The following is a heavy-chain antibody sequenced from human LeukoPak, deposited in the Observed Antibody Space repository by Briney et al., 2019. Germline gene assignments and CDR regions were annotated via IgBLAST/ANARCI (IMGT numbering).Heavy chain of an antibody. J-gene: IGHJ6*03. V-gene: IGHV4-39*07. CDR2: IFYSGST. Sequence: PSETLSLTCTVSGGSISTSNYYWGWIRQPPGKGLEWIGNIFYSGSTYYGPSLKSRLAISLDTSRNQFSLKLNSVTAADTAVYYCAKISGWFRTYYYYMDVWGKGTTVTISS. CDR1: GGSISTSNYY. D-gene: IGHD6-19*01. CDR3: AKISGWFRTYYYYMDV.